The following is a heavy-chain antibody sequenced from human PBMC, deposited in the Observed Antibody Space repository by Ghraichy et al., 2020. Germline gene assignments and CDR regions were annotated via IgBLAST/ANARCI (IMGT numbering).Heavy chain of an antibody. V-gene: IGHV3-7*03. J-gene: IGHJ4*02. Sequence: GESLNISCEASGFTFSHYGMSWVRQAPGKGLEWVANINQDGSEIHYVDSVKGRFTISRDNANNSLYLQMNSLRAEDTAVYYCARVIYYGSGSYREKTFDYWGQGTLVTVSS. CDR2: INQDGSEI. CDR1: GFTFSHYG. D-gene: IGHD3-10*01. CDR3: ARVIYYGSGSYREKTFDY.